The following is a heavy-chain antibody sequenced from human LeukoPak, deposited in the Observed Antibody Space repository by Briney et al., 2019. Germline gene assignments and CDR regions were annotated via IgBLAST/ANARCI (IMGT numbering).Heavy chain of an antibody. CDR3: ARVHCSSTSCYHDAFDI. Sequence: SVKVSCKASGGTFSSYAISWVRQAPGQGLEWMGGIIPIFGTANYAQKFQGRVTIAADKSTSTAYMELSSLRSEDTAVYYCARVHCSSTSCYHDAFDIWGQGTMVTVSS. CDR1: GGTFSSYA. CDR2: IIPIFGTA. J-gene: IGHJ3*02. D-gene: IGHD2-2*01. V-gene: IGHV1-69*06.